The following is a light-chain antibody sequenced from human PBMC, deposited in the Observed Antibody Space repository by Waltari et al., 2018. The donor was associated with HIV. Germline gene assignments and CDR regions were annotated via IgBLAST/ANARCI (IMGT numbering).Light chain of an antibody. V-gene: IGLV1-36*01. CDR2: YDD. J-gene: IGLJ1*01. CDR3: AAWDDSLNGYV. Sequence: QSVLTQPPSVSAAPRQRVTISCSGSSSNIGNNAVIWYQQLPGKAPKLLIFYDDLLPSGVSDRFSGSKSGTSASLAISGLQSEDEADYYCAAWDDSLNGYVFGTGTQVTV. CDR1: SSNIGNNA.